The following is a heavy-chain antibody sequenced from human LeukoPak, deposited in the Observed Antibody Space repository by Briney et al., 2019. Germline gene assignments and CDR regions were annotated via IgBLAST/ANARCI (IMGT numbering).Heavy chain of an antibody. CDR3: ARGVDRSGWRGAAFDI. CDR2: ISTSSSCT. CDR1: GSTFSNYN. V-gene: IGHV3-21*04. D-gene: IGHD6-19*01. J-gene: IGHJ3*02. Sequence: GGSLRLSCAASGSTFSNYNMNWARQAPGKGLEWVSSISTSSSCTYYADSVKGRFTISRDNAKNSLYLQMNSLRADDTALYYFARGVDRSGWRGAAFDIWGQGTMVTVSS.